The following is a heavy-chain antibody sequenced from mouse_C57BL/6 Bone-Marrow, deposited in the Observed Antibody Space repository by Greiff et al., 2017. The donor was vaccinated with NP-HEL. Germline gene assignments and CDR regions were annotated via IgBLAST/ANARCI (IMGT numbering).Heavy chain of an antibody. CDR2: ISSGGSYT. V-gene: IGHV5-6*02. CDR3: ARREYSNYCSFAY. Sequence: EVKLVESGGDLVKPGGSLKLSCAASGFTFSSYGMSWVRQTPDKRLEWVATISSGGSYTYYPDSVKGRFTISRDNAKNTLYLQMSSLKSEDTAMYYCARREYSNYCSFAYWGQGTLVTVSA. D-gene: IGHD2-5*01. CDR1: GFTFSSYG. J-gene: IGHJ3*01.